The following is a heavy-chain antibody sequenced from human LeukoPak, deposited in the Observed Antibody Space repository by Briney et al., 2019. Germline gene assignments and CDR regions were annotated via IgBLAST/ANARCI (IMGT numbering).Heavy chain of an antibody. V-gene: IGHV1-2*02. D-gene: IGHD5-12*01. CDR1: GYTFTGYY. CDR2: INPNSGGT. CDR3: ARVGGMRLRSLDY. J-gene: IGHJ4*02. Sequence: ASVKVSCKASGYTFTGYYMHWVQQAPGQGLEWMGWINPNSGGTNYAQKFQGRVTMTRDTSISTAYMELSRLRSDDTAVYYCARVGGMRLRSLDYWGQGTLVTVSS.